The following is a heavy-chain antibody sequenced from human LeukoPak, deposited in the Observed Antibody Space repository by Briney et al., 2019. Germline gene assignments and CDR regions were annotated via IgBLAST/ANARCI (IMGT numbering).Heavy chain of an antibody. J-gene: IGHJ4*02. V-gene: IGHV4-39*07. CDR1: GGSISSSSYY. CDR2: VYYTGST. D-gene: IGHD2-8*01. Sequence: SETLSLTCTVSGGSISSSSYYWGWIRQPPGKGLEWIGSVYYTGSTSYNPSLKSRVTISVDTSKNQFSLKLSSVTAADTAVYYCARDRVSQSTVLGYCTNGVCYSPYYFDYWGQGTLVTVSS. CDR3: ARDRVSQSTVLGYCTNGVCYSPYYFDY.